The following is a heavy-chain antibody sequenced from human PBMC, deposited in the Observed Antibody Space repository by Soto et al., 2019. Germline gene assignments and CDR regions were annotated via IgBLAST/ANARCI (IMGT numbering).Heavy chain of an antibody. V-gene: IGHV1-3*01. CDR1: GYTFTSYA. J-gene: IGHJ4*02. CDR2: INAGNGNT. Sequence: GASVKVSCKASGYTFTSYAMHWVRQAPGQRLEWMGWINAGNGNTEYSQKFQGRVTITRDTSASTAYMELSSLRSEDTAVYYCARGESSGWFYYFDYWGQGTLVTVSS. CDR3: ARGESSGWFYYFDY. D-gene: IGHD6-19*01.